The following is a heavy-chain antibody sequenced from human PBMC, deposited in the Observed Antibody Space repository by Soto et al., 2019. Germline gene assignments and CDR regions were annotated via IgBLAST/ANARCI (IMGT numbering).Heavy chain of an antibody. D-gene: IGHD4-17*01. Sequence: SETLSLTCTVSGGSVTSDEDYWSWIRQSPGKGLEWIGYISNSGSTGYNPSLKTRLSMSVDRSKNQFTLGLTSVIAADTAVYFCATESGSTYGYFDYWGQGTQVTVSS. CDR3: ATESGSTYGYFDY. CDR2: ISNSGST. CDR1: GGSVTSDEDY. V-gene: IGHV4-30-4*01. J-gene: IGHJ4*02.